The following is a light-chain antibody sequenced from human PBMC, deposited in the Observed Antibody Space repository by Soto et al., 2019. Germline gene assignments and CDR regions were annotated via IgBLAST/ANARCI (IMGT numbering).Light chain of an antibody. V-gene: IGKV3D-15*01. CDR2: ASS. CDR1: QSRGSN. Sequence: EIVITKSPATLSLSPWGRATLSCKTSQSRGSNFLAWYQHKPGHAPRLLIYASSNRATGIPDRFSGSGSGTEFTLTISSLQTDDFSTYYCQQYHSYWTFGQGTKVDIK. J-gene: IGKJ1*01. CDR3: QQYHSYWT.